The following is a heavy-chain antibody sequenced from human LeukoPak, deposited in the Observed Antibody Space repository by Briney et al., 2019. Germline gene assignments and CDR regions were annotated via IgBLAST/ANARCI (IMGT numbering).Heavy chain of an antibody. J-gene: IGHJ6*02. CDR2: IYYSGST. Sequence: PSETLSLTCTVSGGSISSGDYYWSWIRQPPGKGLEWIGYIYYSGSTYYNPSLKSQVTISVDTSKNQFSLKLSSVTAADTAVYYCAREVRGVIITTYYYYGMDVWGQGTTVTVSS. V-gene: IGHV4-30-4*01. CDR1: GGSISSGDYY. CDR3: AREVRGVIITTYYYYGMDV. D-gene: IGHD3-10*01.